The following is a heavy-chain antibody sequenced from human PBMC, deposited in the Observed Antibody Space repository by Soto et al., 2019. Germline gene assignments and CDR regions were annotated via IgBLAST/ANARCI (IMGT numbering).Heavy chain of an antibody. D-gene: IGHD1-1*01. V-gene: IGHV3-23*01. CDR2: ISGSGGGT. CDR3: AKFGMATTKRSPPYYIDY. CDR1: GFTFSSYA. Sequence: QPGGSLRLSCAASGFTFSSYAMSWVRQAPGKGLEWVSSISGSGGGTYYADSVKGRFTFSRDNSKNTLYLQMNSLRAEDTAVYYCAKFGMATTKRSPPYYIDYWGQGA. J-gene: IGHJ4*02.